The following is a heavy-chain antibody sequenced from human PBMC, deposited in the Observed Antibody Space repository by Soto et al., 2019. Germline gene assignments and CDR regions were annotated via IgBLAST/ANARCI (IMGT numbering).Heavy chain of an antibody. J-gene: IGHJ6*03. V-gene: IGHV3-33*01. CDR3: ARERPFGENNHNYMDV. CDR1: EFTFSRHG. D-gene: IGHD3-10*01. CDR2: IWSDGSNE. Sequence: QVQLVESGGGVVQPGGSLRLSCAASEFTFSRHGMHWVRQAPGKGLQWVGVIWSDGSNERYADSVKGRFTISRDNSKNTLYLQMNSLRAEDTAVYYCARERPFGENNHNYMDVWGTGITVTVSS.